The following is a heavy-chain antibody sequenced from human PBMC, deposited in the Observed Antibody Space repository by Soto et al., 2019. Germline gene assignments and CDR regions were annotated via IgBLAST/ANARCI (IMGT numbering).Heavy chain of an antibody. J-gene: IGHJ6*02. D-gene: IGHD6-13*01. CDR2: IYYSGST. Sequence: TLSLTCTVSGGSVSSGSYYWSWIRQPPGKGLEWIGYIYYSGSTNYNPSLKSRVTISVDTSKNQFSLKLSSVTAADTAVYYCARDQGIEATYYYYGMDVWGQGTTVTVSS. CDR3: ARDQGIEATYYYYGMDV. V-gene: IGHV4-61*01. CDR1: GGSVSSGSYY.